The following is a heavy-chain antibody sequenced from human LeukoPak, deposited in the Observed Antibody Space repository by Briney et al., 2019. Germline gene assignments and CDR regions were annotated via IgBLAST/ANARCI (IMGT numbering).Heavy chain of an antibody. CDR3: AKEFGTYHLRGFIA. CDR1: GFDFRNSA. V-gene: IGHV3-23*01. Sequence: PGGSLRLSCTASGFDFRNSAMSWVRQAPGKGLEWVSTFNGDPDGTYYADSVKGRFTIPRDNSKNTLHMYLNSLRAEDTAVYYCAKEFGTYHLRGFIAWGQGALVTVSS. J-gene: IGHJ5*02. D-gene: IGHD3-10*01. CDR2: FNGDPDGT.